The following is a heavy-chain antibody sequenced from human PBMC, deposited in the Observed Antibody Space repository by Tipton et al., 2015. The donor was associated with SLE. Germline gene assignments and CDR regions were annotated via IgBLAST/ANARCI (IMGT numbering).Heavy chain of an antibody. Sequence: TLSLTCTVSGGSLNSRNNYWGWVRQPPGKGLEWIGSTYFGGSTYSNPSLKSRVTISVDTSKNQFSLKLTSVTAADTAMYYCAPPMVRGLYIESWGQGTLVTVSS. J-gene: IGHJ4*02. CDR2: TYFGGST. V-gene: IGHV4-39*01. CDR3: APPMVRGLYIES. CDR1: GGSLNSRNNY. D-gene: IGHD3-10*01.